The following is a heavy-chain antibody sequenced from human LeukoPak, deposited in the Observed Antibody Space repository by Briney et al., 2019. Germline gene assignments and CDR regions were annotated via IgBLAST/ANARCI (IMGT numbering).Heavy chain of an antibody. CDR3: ATYCSGGSCDYNYYYYMDV. J-gene: IGHJ6*03. CDR2: ISGSSSYI. Sequence: GGSLRLSCAASGFTFSSYSMNWVRQAPGKGLEWVSSISGSSSYIYYADSVKGRFTISRDNAKNSLYLQMNSLRAEDTAVYYCATYCSGGSCDYNYYYYMDVWGKGTTVTVSS. D-gene: IGHD2-15*01. CDR1: GFTFSSYS. V-gene: IGHV3-21*01.